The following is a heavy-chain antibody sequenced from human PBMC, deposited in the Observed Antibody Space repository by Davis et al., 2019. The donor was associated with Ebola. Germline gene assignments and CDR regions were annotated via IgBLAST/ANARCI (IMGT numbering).Heavy chain of an antibody. J-gene: IGHJ6*04. Sequence: PGGSLRLSCAASGFTFSSYAMHWVRQAPGKGLEWVAVISYDGSNKYYADSVKGRFTISRDNSKNTLYLQMNSLRAEDTAVYYCARVGIAAAETGYYYYGMDVWGKGTTVTVSS. CDR3: ARVGIAAAETGYYYYGMDV. V-gene: IGHV3-30-3*01. CDR1: GFTFSSYA. CDR2: ISYDGSNK. D-gene: IGHD6-13*01.